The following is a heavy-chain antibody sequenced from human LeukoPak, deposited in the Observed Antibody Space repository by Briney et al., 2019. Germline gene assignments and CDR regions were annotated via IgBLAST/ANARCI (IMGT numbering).Heavy chain of an antibody. CDR2: IYYSGST. Sequence: GSLRLSCAASGFTFSSYAMSWIRQPPGKGLEWIGYIYYSGSTNYNPSLKSRVTISVDTSKNQFSLKLSSVTAADTAVYYCAILPDDSSGYQPYFDYWGQGTLVTVSS. CDR3: AILPDDSSGYQPYFDY. CDR1: GFTFSSYA. V-gene: IGHV4-59*01. J-gene: IGHJ4*02. D-gene: IGHD3-22*01.